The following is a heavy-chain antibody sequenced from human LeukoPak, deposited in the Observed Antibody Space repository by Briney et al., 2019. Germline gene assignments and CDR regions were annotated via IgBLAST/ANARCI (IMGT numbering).Heavy chain of an antibody. D-gene: IGHD1-26*01. CDR1: GGSISSHY. CDR3: ASSRDKLDAFDI. CDR2: IYYSGST. J-gene: IGHJ3*02. Sequence: KPSETLSLTCTVSGGSISSHYWSRIRQPPGKGLEWIGYIYYSGSTNYNPSLKSRVTISVDTSKNQFSLKLSSVTAADTAVYYCASSRDKLDAFDIWGQGTMVTVSS. V-gene: IGHV4-59*11.